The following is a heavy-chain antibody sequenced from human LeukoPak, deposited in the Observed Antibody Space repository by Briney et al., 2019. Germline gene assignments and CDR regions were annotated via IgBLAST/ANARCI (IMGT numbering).Heavy chain of an antibody. J-gene: IGHJ4*02. V-gene: IGHV3-23*03. CDR1: GFTFSSYA. CDR2: IHTGGTT. CDR3: ARVWFGYFFQ. D-gene: IGHD3-10*01. Sequence: GGSLRLSCAASGFTFSSYAMSWVRQAPGKGLEWVSVIHTGGTTHYADSVKGRSTISKDSSNNTVSLQMNNVRLEDTANYYCARVWFGYFFQWGQGALVTVSS.